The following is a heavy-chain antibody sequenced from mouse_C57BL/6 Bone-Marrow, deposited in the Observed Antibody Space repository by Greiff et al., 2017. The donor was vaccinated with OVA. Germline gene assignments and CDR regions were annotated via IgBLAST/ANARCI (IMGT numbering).Heavy chain of an antibody. CDR3: TTVVAFDY. V-gene: IGHV6-3*01. D-gene: IGHD1-1*01. CDR2: IRLKSDNYAT. J-gene: IGHJ2*01. Sequence: EVMLVESGGGLVQPGGSMKLSCVASGFTFSNYWMNWVRQSPEKGLEWVAQIRLKSDNYATHYAESVKGRFTISRDDSKSSVYLQMNNLRAEDTGIYYCTTVVAFDYWGQGTTLTVSS. CDR1: GFTFSNYW.